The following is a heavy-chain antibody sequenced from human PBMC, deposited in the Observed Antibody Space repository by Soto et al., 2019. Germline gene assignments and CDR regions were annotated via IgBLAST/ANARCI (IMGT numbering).Heavy chain of an antibody. CDR2: IYSGGYT. CDR3: GTQRGGGGY. J-gene: IGHJ4*02. D-gene: IGHD6-25*01. Sequence: EVQLVESGGGLIQPGGSLRLSCAVSGFTVSNNYMSWVRQAPGKGLEGVSVIYSGGYTAYGDSVKGRFTISRDNSKNTLYPKKESVGAADPAVYYCGTQRGGGGYWGQGTLVTVSS. CDR1: GFTVSNNY. V-gene: IGHV3-53*01.